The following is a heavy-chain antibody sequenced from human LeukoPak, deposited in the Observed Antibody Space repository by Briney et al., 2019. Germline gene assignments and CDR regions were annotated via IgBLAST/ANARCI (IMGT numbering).Heavy chain of an antibody. V-gene: IGHV1-69*05. Sequence: ASVKVSCKASGGTFSSYAISWVRQAPGQGLEWMGGIIPIFGTANYAQKFQGRVTITTDESTSTAYMELSSLRSEDTAVYYCARVIVVHGIYYFDYWGQGTLVTVSS. CDR2: IIPIFGTA. CDR3: ARVIVVHGIYYFDY. CDR1: GGTFSSYA. D-gene: IGHD1-26*01. J-gene: IGHJ4*02.